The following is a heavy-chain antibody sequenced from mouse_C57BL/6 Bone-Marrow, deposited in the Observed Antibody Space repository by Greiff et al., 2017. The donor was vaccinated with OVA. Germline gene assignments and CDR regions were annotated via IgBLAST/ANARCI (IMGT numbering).Heavy chain of an antibody. CDR3: ARSVDGYPAWFAY. D-gene: IGHD2-3*01. J-gene: IGHJ3*01. Sequence: VKVVESGAELVRPGTSVKVSCKASGYAFTNYLIEWVKQRPGQGLEWIGVINPGSGGTNYNEKFKGKATLTADKSSSTAYMQLSSLTSEDSAVYFCARSVDGYPAWFAYWGQGTLVTVSA. CDR2: INPGSGGT. CDR1: GYAFTNYL. V-gene: IGHV1-54*01.